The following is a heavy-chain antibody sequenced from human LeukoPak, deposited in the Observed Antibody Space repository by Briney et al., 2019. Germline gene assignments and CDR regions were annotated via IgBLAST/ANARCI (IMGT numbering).Heavy chain of an antibody. V-gene: IGHV1-2*02. J-gene: IGHJ3*02. CDR2: INPNSGGT. CDR1: GYTFTSYG. D-gene: IGHD3-22*01. Sequence: ASVKVSCKASGYTFTSYGISWVRQAPGQGLEWMGWINPNSGGTNYAQKFQGRVTMTRDTSISTAYMELSRLRSDDTAVYYCARDGNKGYYYDSSGYLGIWGQGTMVTVSS. CDR3: ARDGNKGYYYDSSGYLGI.